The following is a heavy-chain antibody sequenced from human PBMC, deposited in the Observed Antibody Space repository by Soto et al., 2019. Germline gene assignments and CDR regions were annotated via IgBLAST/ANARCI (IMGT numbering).Heavy chain of an antibody. D-gene: IGHD3-10*01. CDR3: AHSSVRYFGSGIYYNRFDF. V-gene: IGHV2-5*02. J-gene: IGHJ4*02. CDR2: IYWDDNK. CDR1: GFSLTTYGVG. Sequence: QITLKESGPTLVKPTQTVALTCTFSGFSLTTYGVGVGWIRQAPGKALEWLALIYWDDNKRFSPSLESRLTITRETSKKQVVLTMTNMDPVDAATYYCAHSSVRYFGSGIYYNRFDFWGQGTLVTVFS.